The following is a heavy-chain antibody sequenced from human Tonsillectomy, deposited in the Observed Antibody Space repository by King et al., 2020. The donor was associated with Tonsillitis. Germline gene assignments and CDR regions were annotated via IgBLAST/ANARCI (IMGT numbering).Heavy chain of an antibody. CDR2: IYYSGST. CDR1: GGSISSNRYY. J-gene: IGHJ5*02. D-gene: IGHD3-22*01. CDR3: AGPSSGWFDP. Sequence: QLQESGPGLVKPSETLSLTCTVSGGSISSNRYYWGWIRQPPGKGLEWIGNIYYSGSTYYNPSLKSRVTMSVDTSKNQFSLKLSSVTAADTAVYYCAGPSSGWFDPWGQGTQVTVSS. V-gene: IGHV4-39*01.